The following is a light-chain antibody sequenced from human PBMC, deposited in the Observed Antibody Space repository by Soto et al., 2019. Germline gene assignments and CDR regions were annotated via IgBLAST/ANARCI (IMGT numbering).Light chain of an antibody. J-gene: IGLJ3*02. CDR3: SSYTSSSTWV. CDR2: EVS. Sequence: QSALTQPDSVSGSPGQSITISCTGTSRDVGGYNDVSWYQHLPGKASKLMMHEVSNRPSGVSNRFSGSKSGNTASLTISGLQVEDEDDYNCSSYTSSSTWVFVGGTKLTVL. V-gene: IGLV2-14*01. CDR1: SRDVGGYND.